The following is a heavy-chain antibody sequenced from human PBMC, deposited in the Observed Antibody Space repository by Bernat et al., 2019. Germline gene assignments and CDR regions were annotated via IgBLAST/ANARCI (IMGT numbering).Heavy chain of an antibody. V-gene: IGHV3-7*02. Sequence: EVHLVESGGDLVQPGGSLRLSCGASGFTFSTYWMSWVRQAPEKGLEWVATIRQDGNQIHYVDSVEGRFIISRDNGANSLYLQMSSLRVDDTAVYYCVRGCGATSGPYCCDSWGQGTLVTVA. CDR2: IRQDGNQI. D-gene: IGHD2-21*01. J-gene: IGHJ4*02. CDR1: GFTFSTYW. CDR3: VRGCGATSGPYCCDS.